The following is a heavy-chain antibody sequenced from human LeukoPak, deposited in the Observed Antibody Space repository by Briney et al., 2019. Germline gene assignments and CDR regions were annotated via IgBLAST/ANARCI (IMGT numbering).Heavy chain of an antibody. CDR1: GFTFSSYA. Sequence: GGSLRLSCAASGFTFSSYAMHWVRQAPAKGLEWVAVMSYDGSNKYYADSVKGRFTISRDNSKNTLYLQMNSLRAEDTAVYYCARDSIAVAGFDYWGQGTLVTVSS. V-gene: IGHV3-30-3*01. J-gene: IGHJ4*02. CDR2: MSYDGSNK. D-gene: IGHD6-19*01. CDR3: ARDSIAVAGFDY.